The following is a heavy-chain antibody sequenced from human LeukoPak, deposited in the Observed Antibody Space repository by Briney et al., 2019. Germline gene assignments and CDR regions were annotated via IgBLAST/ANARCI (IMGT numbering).Heavy chain of an antibody. J-gene: IGHJ4*02. D-gene: IGHD4-11*01. CDR2: INPNSGGT. V-gene: IGHV1-2*02. Sequence: ASVKVSCKASGYSFTGYYMHWVRQAPGQGLEWLGWINPNSGGTNYAQKFQGRVTMTRDTSISTAYMELSRPRSDDTAVYYCARDLEDNYSNYGYWGQGTLVTVSS. CDR1: GYSFTGYY. CDR3: ARDLEDNYSNYGY.